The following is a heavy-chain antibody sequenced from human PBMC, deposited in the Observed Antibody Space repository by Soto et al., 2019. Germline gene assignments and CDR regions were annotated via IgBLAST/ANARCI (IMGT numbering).Heavy chain of an antibody. D-gene: IGHD6-6*01. Sequence: LSLTCTVSGGSVSSGSYYWSWIRQPPGKGLEWIGYIYYSGSTNYNPSLKSRVTISVDTSKNQFSLKLSSVTAADTAVYYCARDDPSIAARPFDYWGQGTLVTVSS. CDR2: IYYSGST. CDR3: ARDDPSIAARPFDY. CDR1: GGSVSSGSYY. V-gene: IGHV4-61*01. J-gene: IGHJ4*02.